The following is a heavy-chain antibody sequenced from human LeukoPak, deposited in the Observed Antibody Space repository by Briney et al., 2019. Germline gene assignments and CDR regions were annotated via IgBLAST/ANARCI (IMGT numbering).Heavy chain of an antibody. Sequence: PSETLSLTCTVSGGSISSSSYYWGWIRQPPGKGQEWIGSISNSGTTYYNPSLKSRVTISVDTSKNQFSLKVSSVTAADTAVYYCATRRVMQDRVTWFDPWGQGTLVTVSS. J-gene: IGHJ5*02. V-gene: IGHV4-39*01. D-gene: IGHD2-21*02. CDR2: ISNSGTT. CDR3: ATRRVMQDRVTWFDP. CDR1: GGSISSSSYY.